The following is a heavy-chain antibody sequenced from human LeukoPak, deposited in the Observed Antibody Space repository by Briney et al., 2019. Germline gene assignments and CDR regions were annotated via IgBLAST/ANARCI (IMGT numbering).Heavy chain of an antibody. CDR2: ISAYNGNT. D-gene: IGHD2-21*01. Sequence: ASVKVSCKASGYTFTSYGISWVRQAPGQGLKWMGWISAYNGNTNYAQKLQGRVTMPTDTSTSTAYMELRSLRSDDTAVYYCARVVKNYCYYYMDVWGKGTTVTVSS. V-gene: IGHV1-18*01. CDR3: ARVVKNYCYYYMDV. J-gene: IGHJ6*03. CDR1: GYTFTSYG.